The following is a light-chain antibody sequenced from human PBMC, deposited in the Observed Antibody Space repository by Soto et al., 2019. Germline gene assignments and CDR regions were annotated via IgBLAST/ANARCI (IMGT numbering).Light chain of an antibody. CDR3: CSYAGSSTYV. V-gene: IGLV2-23*01. CDR2: EAT. CDR1: SSDVGSYNL. Sequence: QSALTQPASVSGSPGQSITISCTGTSSDVGSYNLVSWYQQHPGIAPKFMIYEATKRPSGVSNRFSGSKSGNTASLTISGLQAEDEADYCCCSYAGSSTYVFGAGTKVTVL. J-gene: IGLJ1*01.